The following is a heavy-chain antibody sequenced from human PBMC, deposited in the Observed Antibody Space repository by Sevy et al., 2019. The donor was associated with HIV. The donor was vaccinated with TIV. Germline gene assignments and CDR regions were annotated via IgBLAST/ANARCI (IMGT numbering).Heavy chain of an antibody. CDR3: ARGPLRYCSSSSCYEGDNYYYGMDV. CDR1: RFSFNGYG. D-gene: IGHD2-2*01. J-gene: IGHJ6*02. V-gene: IGHV3-33*01. Sequence: GGSLRLSCAASRFSFNGYGMHWVRQAPGKGLEWVAVIRYDGSNKYYEDSVKGRFTISRDNSKNTLYLQINSLRAEDTAVYYCARGPLRYCSSSSCYEGDNYYYGMDVWGQGTTVTVSS. CDR2: IRYDGSNK.